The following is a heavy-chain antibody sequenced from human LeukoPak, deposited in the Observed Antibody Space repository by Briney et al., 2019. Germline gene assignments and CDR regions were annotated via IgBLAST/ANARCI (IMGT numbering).Heavy chain of an antibody. V-gene: IGHV1-69*05. Sequence: ASVKVSCKASGGTFSGYAISWVRQAPGQGLEWMGGIIPIFGTANYAQKFQGRVTITTDESTSTAYMELSSLRSEDTAVYYCARQFGAAAAIRGLCCWFDPWGQGTLVTVSS. CDR3: ARQFGAAAAIRGLCCWFDP. D-gene: IGHD2-2*02. J-gene: IGHJ5*02. CDR1: GGTFSGYA. CDR2: IIPIFGTA.